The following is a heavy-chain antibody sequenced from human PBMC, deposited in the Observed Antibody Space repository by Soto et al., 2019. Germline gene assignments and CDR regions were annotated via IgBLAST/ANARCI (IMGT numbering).Heavy chain of an antibody. CDR2: IYYNGST. CDR3: ARQRVIPGTPTNWFDP. V-gene: IGHV4-39*01. CDR1: GAAVRTSSYF. D-gene: IGHD2-15*01. Sequence: SESLSHTSTVSGAAVRTSSYFWGWIRQPPGKGLVWIGTIYYNGSTYYNPSLNSRVTLSVDTSKNQFSLKLTSVTASDTALYYCARQRVIPGTPTNWFDPWGQG. J-gene: IGHJ5*02.